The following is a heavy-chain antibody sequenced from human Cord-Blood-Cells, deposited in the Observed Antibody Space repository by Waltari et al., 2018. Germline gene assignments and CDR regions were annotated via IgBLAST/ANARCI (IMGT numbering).Heavy chain of an antibody. D-gene: IGHD7-27*01. CDR2: TYYRSKWYN. Sequence: QVQLQQSGPGLVKPSQTLSLTCSISGDSVSTNSASWTWHRQSPSRGLEWLGRTYYRSKWYNDYAVSVKSRITINPDTSKNQFSLQLNSVTPEDTAVYYCARGMLTGGPSPLDYWGQGTLVTVSS. V-gene: IGHV6-1*01. CDR1: GDSVSTNSAS. CDR3: ARGMLTGGPSPLDY. J-gene: IGHJ4*02.